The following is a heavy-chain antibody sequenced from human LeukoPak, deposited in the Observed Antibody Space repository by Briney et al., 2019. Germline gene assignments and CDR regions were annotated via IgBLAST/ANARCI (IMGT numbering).Heavy chain of an antibody. CDR3: AREMMFHYYDSRSYDY. D-gene: IGHD3-10*01. CDR2: INAGNGNT. V-gene: IGHV1-3*01. J-gene: IGHJ4*02. CDR1: GYTFTRYP. Sequence: ASVKVSCKASGYTFTRYPMHWVRQAPGQRLEWMGWINAGNGNTKYSQKFQDRVTITRDTSASTAYMELSSLRSEDTAVYYCAREMMFHYYDSRSYDYWGQGTLVTVSS.